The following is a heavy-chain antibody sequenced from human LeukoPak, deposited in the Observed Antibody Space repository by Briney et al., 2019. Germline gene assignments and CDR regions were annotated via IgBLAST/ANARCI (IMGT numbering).Heavy chain of an antibody. CDR3: ARGGFGVVTYDY. V-gene: IGHV3-21*01. D-gene: IGHD3-3*01. Sequence: GSLKLSCAASGFTFSSYSMNWVRQAPGKGLEWVSSISSSSSYIYYADSVKGRFTISRDNAKNSLYLQMNSLRAEDTAVYYCARGGFGVVTYDYWGQGTLVTVSS. CDR2: ISSSSSYI. CDR1: GFTFSSYS. J-gene: IGHJ4*02.